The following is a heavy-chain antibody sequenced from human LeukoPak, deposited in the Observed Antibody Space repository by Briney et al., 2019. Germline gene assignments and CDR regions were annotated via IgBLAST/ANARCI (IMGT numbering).Heavy chain of an antibody. CDR2: ISSSGSTI. V-gene: IGHV3-48*03. CDR3: ARHINRWLQLFDY. J-gene: IGHJ4*02. D-gene: IGHD5-24*01. CDR1: GFTFSSYE. Sequence: PGGSLRLSCAASGFTFSSYEMNWVRQAPGKGLEWVSYISSSGSTIYYADSVKGRFTISRDNAKNSLYLQMNSLRAEDTAVYYCARHINRWLQLFDYWGQGTLVTVSS.